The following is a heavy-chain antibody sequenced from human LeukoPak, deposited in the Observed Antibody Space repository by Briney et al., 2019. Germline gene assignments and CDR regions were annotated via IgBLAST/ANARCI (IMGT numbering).Heavy chain of an antibody. D-gene: IGHD1-1*01. CDR3: ARYSGRTGTFDY. V-gene: IGHV4-4*07. CDR1: GGSISRYY. CDR2: IYTCGST. J-gene: IGHJ4*02. Sequence: SETLSLTRTVSGGSISRYYWSWMRQPAGKGREWIWRIYTCGSTNYNPSLKSPVTMSVDTSKNHFCLKRSSETAADTAEYYCARYSGRTGTFDYWGQGNLVTVSS.